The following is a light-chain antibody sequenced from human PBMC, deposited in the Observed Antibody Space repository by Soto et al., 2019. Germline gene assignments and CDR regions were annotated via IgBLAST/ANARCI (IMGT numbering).Light chain of an antibody. Sequence: AIQMTQSPSSLSASVGDTATFTFPASQAIRNDLGWFQQRPGKPPKLLIYGISILQTGVPSRFSGSGSGTVLSLTISGLQPEDFATYYSLHDALLPFSFGQGTRLE. J-gene: IGKJ2*03. CDR2: GIS. CDR1: QAIRND. V-gene: IGKV1-6*01. CDR3: LHDALLPFS.